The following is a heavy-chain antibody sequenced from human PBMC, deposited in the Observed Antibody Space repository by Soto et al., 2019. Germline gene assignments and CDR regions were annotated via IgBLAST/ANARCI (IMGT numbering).Heavy chain of an antibody. J-gene: IGHJ4*02. CDR3: ARRPSIWRSGSYFDY. D-gene: IGHD3-10*01. CDR1: GYSFPKYC. V-gene: IGHV5-51*01. CDR2: IYPDDSDT. Sequence: PGESLKISCKGSGYSFPKYCIGWVRQMPGKDLEWMAIIYPDDSDTRYSPSFQGQVTISADKSINTAYLQWSTLKASDTAIYYCARRPSIWRSGSYFDYWGQGTPVTVSS.